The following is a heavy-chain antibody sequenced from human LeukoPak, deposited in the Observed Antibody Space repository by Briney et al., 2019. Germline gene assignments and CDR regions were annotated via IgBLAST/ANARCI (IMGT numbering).Heavy chain of an antibody. CDR2: ISSSGSSI. Sequence: GGSLRLSCAASGFTFSTYEMNWVRQAPGKGLEWVSYISSSGSSIYYIDSVKGRFTISRDNAKNSLYLQMNSLRAEDTAVYYCARAKRNGFDIWGQGTMVTVSS. CDR1: GFTFSTYE. J-gene: IGHJ3*02. CDR3: ARAKRNGFDI. V-gene: IGHV3-48*03.